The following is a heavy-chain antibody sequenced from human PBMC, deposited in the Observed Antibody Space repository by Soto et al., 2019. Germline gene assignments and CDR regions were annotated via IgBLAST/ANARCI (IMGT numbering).Heavy chain of an antibody. V-gene: IGHV3-23*01. CDR3: AKELTNYYDSSGYYYGDAFDI. Sequence: GGSRRQSCAACGFSLSSYALCWVRQAPGKGLEWVSAISGSGGSTYYADSVKGRFTISRDNSKNTLYLQMNSLRAEDTAVYYCAKELTNYYDSSGYYYGDAFDIWGQGTMVTVSS. J-gene: IGHJ3*02. CDR2: ISGSGGST. D-gene: IGHD3-22*01. CDR1: GFSLSSYA.